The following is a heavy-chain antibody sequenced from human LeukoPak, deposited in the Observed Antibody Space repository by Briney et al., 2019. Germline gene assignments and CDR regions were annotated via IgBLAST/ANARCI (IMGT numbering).Heavy chain of an antibody. CDR2: ISYDGSNK. CDR3: ARAGGGVLRFLEWLQGSGDYYYGMDV. V-gene: IGHV3-30*03. J-gene: IGHJ6*02. CDR1: GFDFRRFS. Sequence: PGRSLRLSCAASGFDFRRFSMQWVRQAPGKGLEWVAVISYDGSNKYYADSVKGRFTISRDNSKNTLYLQMNSLRAEDTAVYYCARAGGGVLRFLEWLQGSGDYYYGMDVWGQGTTVTVSS. D-gene: IGHD3-3*01.